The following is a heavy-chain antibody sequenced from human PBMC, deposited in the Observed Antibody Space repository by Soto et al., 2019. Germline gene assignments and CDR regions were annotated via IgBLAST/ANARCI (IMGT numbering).Heavy chain of an antibody. CDR2: ISGISDYI. D-gene: IGHD1-1*01. CDR3: AREGGHNYNQYSFDY. CDR1: GFTFSYYA. J-gene: IGHJ4*02. V-gene: IGHV3-21*06. Sequence: GGSLRLSCAASGFTFSYYALHWVRRAPGKGLEWVSSISGISDYICYADSVKGRFTISRDNAKTSLYLQMNSLTAEDTAVYYCAREGGHNYNQYSFDYWGQGTLVTVSS.